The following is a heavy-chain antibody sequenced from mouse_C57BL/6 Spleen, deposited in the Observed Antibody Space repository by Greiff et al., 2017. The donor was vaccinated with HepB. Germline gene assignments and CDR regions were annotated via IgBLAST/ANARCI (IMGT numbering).Heavy chain of an antibody. Sequence: VKLVESGAELVKPGASVKMSCKASGYTFTTYPIEWMKQNHGKSLEWIGNFHPYNDDTKYNEKFKGKATLTVEKSSSTVYLELSRLTSDDSAVYYCAMIYYDYDDGYYFDYWGQGTTLTVSS. V-gene: IGHV1-47*01. D-gene: IGHD2-4*01. CDR2: FHPYNDDT. CDR3: AMIYYDYDDGYYFDY. CDR1: GYTFTTYP. J-gene: IGHJ2*01.